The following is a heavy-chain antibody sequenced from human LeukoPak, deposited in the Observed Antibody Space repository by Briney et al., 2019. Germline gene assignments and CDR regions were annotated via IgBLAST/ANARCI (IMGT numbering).Heavy chain of an antibody. CDR3: ARDEIVVVITFSASDI. D-gene: IGHD3-22*01. V-gene: IGHV3-48*04. CDR2: ISSSGDTI. J-gene: IGHJ3*02. Sequence: GGSLRLSCVASRVTFSTYSMNWVRQAPGKGLEWVSFISSSGDTIYYADSVKGRFTISRDNAKSSLYLQMDSLRAEDTAVYYCARDEIVVVITFSASDIWGQGTMVTVSS. CDR1: RVTFSTYS.